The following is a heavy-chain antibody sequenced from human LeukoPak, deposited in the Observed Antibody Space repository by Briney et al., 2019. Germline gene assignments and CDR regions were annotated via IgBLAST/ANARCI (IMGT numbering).Heavy chain of an antibody. V-gene: IGHV3-23*01. Sequence: GGSLRLSCAASGFIFSSYAMTWVRQAPGKGLEWVSAISGRGGSTYYADSVKGRFTISRDNSHNTLYLQMNTVRADRSGVYHCAKAKVPSSGWAPFDYWGQGTLATVSS. CDR3: AKAKVPSSGWAPFDY. CDR2: ISGRGGST. CDR1: GFIFSSYA. J-gene: IGHJ4*02. D-gene: IGHD6-19*01.